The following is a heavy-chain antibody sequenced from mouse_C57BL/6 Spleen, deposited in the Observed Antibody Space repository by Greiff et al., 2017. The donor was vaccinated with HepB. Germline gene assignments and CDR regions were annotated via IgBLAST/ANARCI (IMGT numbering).Heavy chain of an antibody. D-gene: IGHD1-1*01. V-gene: IGHV1-18*01. CDR1: GYTFTDYN. Sequence: EVKLVESGPELVKPGASVKIPCKASGYTFTDYNMDWVKQSHGKSLEWIGDINPNNGGTIYNQKFKGKATLTVDKSSSTAYMELRSLTSEDTAVYYCARWDTTVGFAYWGQGTLVTVSA. CDR3: ARWDTTVGFAY. CDR2: INPNNGGT. J-gene: IGHJ3*01.